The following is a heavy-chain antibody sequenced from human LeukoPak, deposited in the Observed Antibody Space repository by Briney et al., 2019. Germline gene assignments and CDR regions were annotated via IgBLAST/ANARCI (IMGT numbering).Heavy chain of an antibody. CDR3: ARDRFYDHVWGSPTHFDY. V-gene: IGHV1-69*04. D-gene: IGHD3-16*01. CDR2: IIPILGIA. J-gene: IGHJ4*02. CDR1: GGTFSSYA. Sequence: ASVKVSCKASGGTFSSYAISWVRQAPGQGLEWMGRIIPILGIANYAQKFQGRVTITADKSTSTAYMELSSLRSEDTAVYYCARDRFYDHVWGSPTHFDYWGQGTLVTVSS.